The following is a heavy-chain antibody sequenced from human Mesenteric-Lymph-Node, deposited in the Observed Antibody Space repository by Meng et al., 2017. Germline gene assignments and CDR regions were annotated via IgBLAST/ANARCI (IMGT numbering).Heavy chain of an antibody. CDR2: IYGGGST. Sequence: GGFSGRGGSLSLSCAASWFTVGCHYRSWARQAPGKGLEWVSVIYGGGSTYYADSVKGRFTISRDNSKNTLYLQMTSLRAEDTAVYYCASTGRPGALVDYWGQGTLVTVSS. CDR1: WFTVGCHY. V-gene: IGHV3-53*01. D-gene: IGHD3-10*01. J-gene: IGHJ4*02. CDR3: ASTGRPGALVDY.